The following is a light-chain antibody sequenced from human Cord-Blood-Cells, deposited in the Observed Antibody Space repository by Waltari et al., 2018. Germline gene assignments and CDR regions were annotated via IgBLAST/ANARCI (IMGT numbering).Light chain of an antibody. J-gene: IGLJ2*01. CDR1: SSDVGSYTL. CDR3: CSYAGSSTFVV. Sequence: QSALTQPASVSGSPGQSITISCTGTSSDVGSYTLVSWYQQHPGKAPKLMIYEGSKRPSGCSNRFSGSKSGNTASLTISGLQAEDDADYYCCSYAGSSTFVVFGGGTKLTVL. CDR2: EGS. V-gene: IGLV2-23*01.